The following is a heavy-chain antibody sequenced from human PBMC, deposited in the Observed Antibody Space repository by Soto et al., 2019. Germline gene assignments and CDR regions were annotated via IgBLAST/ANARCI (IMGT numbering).Heavy chain of an antibody. D-gene: IGHD2-15*01. CDR3: KTPGSADHSDY. V-gene: IGHV4-59*01. J-gene: IGHJ4*02. Sequence: SETLSLTCTVSSGSISTYYWSWIRQPPGKGLEWIGYIYYTGSTNYNPSLKTRVAISMDTSKNQFSLNLSSVTAADTALYYCKTPGSADHSDYWGQGTLVTVSS. CDR1: SGSISTYY. CDR2: IYYTGST.